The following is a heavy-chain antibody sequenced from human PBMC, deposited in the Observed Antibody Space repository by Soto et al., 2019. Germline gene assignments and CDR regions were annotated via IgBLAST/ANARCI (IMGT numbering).Heavy chain of an antibody. V-gene: IGHV1-46*03. Sequence: ASVNVSCKASGYTFRSYYMHWVRQAPGQGLEWLGIINPSGGYTTYAQRFLGRVTMTSDTYTSTVHMELGSLTSEDTAVYYCARGGGIVVVTAPYAHGGQGTLVTVSS. J-gene: IGHJ4*02. CDR3: ARGGGIVVVTAPYAH. D-gene: IGHD2-21*02. CDR2: INPSGGYT. CDR1: GYTFRSYY.